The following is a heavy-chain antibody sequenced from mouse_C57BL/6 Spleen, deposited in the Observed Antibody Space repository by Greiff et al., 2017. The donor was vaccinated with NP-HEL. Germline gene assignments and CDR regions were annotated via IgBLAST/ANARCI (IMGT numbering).Heavy chain of an antibody. J-gene: IGHJ3*01. CDR3: TSIYYGNYGFAY. CDR1: GFTFSSYA. CDR2: ISSGGDYI. Sequence: EVQLVESGEGLVKPGGSLKLSCAASGFTFSSYAMSWVRQTTEKRLEWVAYISSGGDYIYYADTVKGRFTISRDNARNTLYLQMSSLKSEDTAMYYCTSIYYGNYGFAYWGQGTLVTVSA. V-gene: IGHV5-9-1*02. D-gene: IGHD2-1*01.